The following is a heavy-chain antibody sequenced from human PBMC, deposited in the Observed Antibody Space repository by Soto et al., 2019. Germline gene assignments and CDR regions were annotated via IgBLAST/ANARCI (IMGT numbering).Heavy chain of an antibody. CDR1: GFTFSSYA. V-gene: IGHV3-21*01. D-gene: IGHD6-19*01. Sequence: EVQLLESGGGLVQPGGSLRLSCAASGFTFSSYAMSWVRQAPGKGLEWVSSISSSSSYIYYADSVKGRFTISRDNAKNSLYLQMNSLRAEDTAVYYCARVPFIIALAGDYWGQGTLVTVSS. CDR2: ISSSSSYI. J-gene: IGHJ4*02. CDR3: ARVPFIIALAGDY.